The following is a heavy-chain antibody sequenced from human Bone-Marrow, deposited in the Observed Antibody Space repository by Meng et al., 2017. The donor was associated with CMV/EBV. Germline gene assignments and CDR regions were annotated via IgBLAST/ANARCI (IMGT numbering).Heavy chain of an antibody. CDR1: GFNFRTYW. CDR2: ISSSSSTK. J-gene: IGHJ4*02. D-gene: IGHD6-19*01. V-gene: IGHV3-48*01. CDR3: AKSRSPPKKVVAGPLDY. Sequence: GESLKISCAASGFNFRTYWMSWVRQAPGKGLEWVSYISSSSSTKNYADSVKGRFTISRDNSKNTLYLQMNSLRPEDTAMYYCAKSRSPPKKVVAGPLDYWGQGTLVTVSS.